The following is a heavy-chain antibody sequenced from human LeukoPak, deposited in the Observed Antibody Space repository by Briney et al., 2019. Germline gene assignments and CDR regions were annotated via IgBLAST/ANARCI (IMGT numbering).Heavy chain of an antibody. D-gene: IGHD6-19*01. Sequence: SETLSLTCTVSGGSISSSSYYWGWIRQPPGKGLEWIGSIYYSGSTYYNPSLKSRVTISVDTSKNQFSLRLSSVTVADTAVYYCVRHGGWGVEVAVIWGQGTLVTVSS. J-gene: IGHJ4*02. CDR1: GGSISSSSYY. CDR3: VRHGGWGVEVAVI. CDR2: IYYSGST. V-gene: IGHV4-39*01.